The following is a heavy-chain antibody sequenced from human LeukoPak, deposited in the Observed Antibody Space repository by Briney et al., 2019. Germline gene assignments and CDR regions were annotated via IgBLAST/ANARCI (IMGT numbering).Heavy chain of an antibody. J-gene: IGHJ3*02. CDR2: IRSKANSYAT. CDR1: GFTFSGSA. Sequence: GGSLRLSCAASGFTFSGSAMHWVRQASGKGLEWVGRIRSKANSYATAYAASVKSMFTISRDDSKDTAYMQMNSLKTEDTAAYYCTRWDPTSLTNAFDIWGQGTMVTVSS. D-gene: IGHD5-12*01. CDR3: TRWDPTSLTNAFDI. V-gene: IGHV3-73*01.